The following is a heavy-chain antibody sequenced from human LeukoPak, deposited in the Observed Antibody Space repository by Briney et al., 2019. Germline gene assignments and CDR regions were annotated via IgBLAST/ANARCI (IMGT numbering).Heavy chain of an antibody. D-gene: IGHD3-3*01. Sequence: GGSLRLSCAASGFTFSSYAMHWVRQAPGKGLEWVAVISYDGSNKYYADSVKGRFTISRDNSKNTLYLQMNSLRTEDTAVYYCARSNVFTIFGVVIYWGQGTLVTVSS. CDR2: ISYDGSNK. J-gene: IGHJ4*02. CDR3: ARSNVFTIFGVVIY. V-gene: IGHV3-30*04. CDR1: GFTFSSYA.